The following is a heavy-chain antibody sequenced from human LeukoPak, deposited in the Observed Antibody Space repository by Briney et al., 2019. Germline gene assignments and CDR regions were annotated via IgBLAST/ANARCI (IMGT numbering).Heavy chain of an antibody. CDR1: GFTFSSYE. CDR2: ISSSGSTI. CDR3: ARGDSGSYYFDY. D-gene: IGHD1-26*01. Sequence: GGSLRLSCAASGFTFSSYEMNWVRQAPGKGLEWVSYISSSGSTIYYADSVKGRFTISRDNAKNSLYLQMNSLRAQDTAVYYCARGDSGSYYFDYWGQGTLVTVSS. J-gene: IGHJ4*02. V-gene: IGHV3-48*03.